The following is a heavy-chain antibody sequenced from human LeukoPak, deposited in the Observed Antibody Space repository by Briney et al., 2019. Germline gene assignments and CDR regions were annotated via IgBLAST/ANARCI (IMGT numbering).Heavy chain of an antibody. V-gene: IGHV4-59*01. CDR2: IYYSGST. Sequence: SETLSLTCTVSGGSISSYYWSWIRQPPGKGLEWIAYIYYSGSTNYNPSLKSRVTISVDTSKNQFSLKLSSVTAADTAVYYCAGDPIAAAGAFDIWGQGTMVTVSS. CDR3: AGDPIAAAGAFDI. D-gene: IGHD6-13*01. J-gene: IGHJ3*02. CDR1: GGSISSYY.